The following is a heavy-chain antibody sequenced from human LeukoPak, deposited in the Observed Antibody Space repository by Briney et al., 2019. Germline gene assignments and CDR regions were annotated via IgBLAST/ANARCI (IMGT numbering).Heavy chain of an antibody. D-gene: IGHD2-2*02. Sequence: SETLSLTCSVSGGSISNSSYYWGWIRQPPGKGLEWIGYINYSGTTNYNPSLKSRVTISVDTSKNQFSLKLSSVTAADTAVYYCARQYCSRSSCYNFDYWGQGTLVTVSS. CDR3: ARQYCSRSSCYNFDY. CDR1: GGSISNSSYY. CDR2: INYSGTT. V-gene: IGHV4-61*05. J-gene: IGHJ4*02.